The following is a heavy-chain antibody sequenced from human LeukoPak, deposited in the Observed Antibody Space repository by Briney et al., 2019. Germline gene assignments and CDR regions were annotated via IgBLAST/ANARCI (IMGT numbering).Heavy chain of an antibody. Sequence: SETLSLTCTVSGGSITSNSYSWCWSRQPPGKGLQWIVTLSHAGTNYYNPSLKSLVTMPVDRSKNQFSLKLTSVTATDTAVYYCARLRGGVQLWGDWGQGTLVTVSS. CDR2: LSHAGTN. D-gene: IGHD5-18*01. V-gene: IGHV4-39*01. CDR1: GGSITSNSYS. J-gene: IGHJ4*02. CDR3: ARLRGGVQLWGD.